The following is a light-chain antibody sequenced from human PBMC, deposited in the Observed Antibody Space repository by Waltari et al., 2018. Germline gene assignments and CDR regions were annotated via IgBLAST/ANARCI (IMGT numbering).Light chain of an antibody. J-gene: IGLJ2*01. CDR3: GSRDSSASDVL. V-gene: IGLV3-19*01. CDR2: GKN. Sequence: SSELTQDPAVSVACGQTVRITCQGASLRTSYACWYQQKSGQAPNLRLFGKNERPSGIPDRFSGSNSGTTTSLAITGVQAEDEADYYCGSRDSSASDVLFAGGTKLTVL. CDR1: SLRTSY.